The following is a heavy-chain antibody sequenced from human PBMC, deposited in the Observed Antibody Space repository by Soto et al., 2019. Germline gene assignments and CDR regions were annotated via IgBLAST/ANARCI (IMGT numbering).Heavy chain of an antibody. CDR1: GDSVSSNSAA. D-gene: IGHD2-2*01. CDR3: ARALGQYCSSTSCYAFDI. V-gene: IGHV6-1*01. Sequence: PSQTLSLTCAISGDSVSSNSAAWNWIRQSPSRGLDWLGRTYYRSKWYNGYAVSVKSRITINPDTSKNQFSLQLNSVTPEDTAVYYCARALGQYCSSTSCYAFDIWGQGTMVTVSS. CDR2: TYYRSKWYN. J-gene: IGHJ3*02.